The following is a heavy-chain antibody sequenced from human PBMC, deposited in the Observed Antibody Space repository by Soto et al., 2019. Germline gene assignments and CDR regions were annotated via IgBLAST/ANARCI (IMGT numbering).Heavy chain of an antibody. V-gene: IGHV3-23*01. CDR3: ARDGSYDILTGQELYGMDV. Sequence: GGSLRLSCATSGFSFSSYGMNWVRQAPGKGLEWVSGITKTGRSTFIADSVRGRFTISRDNLKNIMYLQMNSLRSDDTAVYYCARDGSYDILTGQELYGMDVWGQGTTVTVSS. CDR1: GFSFSSYG. D-gene: IGHD3-9*01. CDR2: ITKTGRST. J-gene: IGHJ6*02.